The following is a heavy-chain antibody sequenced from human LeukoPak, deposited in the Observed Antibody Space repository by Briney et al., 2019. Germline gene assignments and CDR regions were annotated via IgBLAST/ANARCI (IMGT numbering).Heavy chain of an antibody. J-gene: IGHJ4*02. D-gene: IGHD4-11*01. Sequence: SETLSLTCTVSGGSIRSGDYYWIWIRQPPGKGLEWIGYIYYSGSTYYNPSLKSRVTISVDTSKNQFSLKLSSVTAADTAVYYCARSSDYSTFDYWGQGTLVTVSS. CDR2: IYYSGST. V-gene: IGHV4-30-4*01. CDR1: GGSIRSGDYY. CDR3: ARSSDYSTFDY.